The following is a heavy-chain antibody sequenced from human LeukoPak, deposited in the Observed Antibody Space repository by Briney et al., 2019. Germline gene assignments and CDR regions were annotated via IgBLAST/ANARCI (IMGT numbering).Heavy chain of an antibody. J-gene: IGHJ4*02. CDR2: IKQDGSEI. CDR3: ARRYFDY. Sequence: PGRSLRLSCAPSGFTFSRHGMHWVRQAPGKGLEWVANIKQDGSEIYYVDSVKGRFTISRDNAKNALYLQMNSLRAEDTAVYYCARRYFDYWGQGTLVTVSS. V-gene: IGHV3-7*03. CDR1: GFTFSRHG.